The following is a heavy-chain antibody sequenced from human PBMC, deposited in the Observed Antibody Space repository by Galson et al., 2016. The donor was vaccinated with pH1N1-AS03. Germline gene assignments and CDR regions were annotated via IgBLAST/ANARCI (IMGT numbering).Heavy chain of an antibody. CDR1: GFTFNNYW. CDR2: INEDGNVD. CDR3: ARVMIGVTGDVLDR. V-gene: IGHV3-7*01. Sequence: SLRLSCAASGFTFNNYWMTWVRRAPGKGLEWVANINEDGNVDQYADSVKGRFTISRDNGQNSVFLQMNSLRAEDAAVYFCARVMIGVTGDVLDRWGQGTLVTVSS. D-gene: IGHD6-19*01. J-gene: IGHJ5*02.